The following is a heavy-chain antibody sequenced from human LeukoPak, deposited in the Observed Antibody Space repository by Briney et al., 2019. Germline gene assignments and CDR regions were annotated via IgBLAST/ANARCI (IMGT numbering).Heavy chain of an antibody. CDR2: INPSGGST. V-gene: IGHV1-46*01. D-gene: IGHD4-23*01. Sequence: ASVKVSCKASGYTFTSYYMHWVQQAPGQGLEWMGIINPSGGSTSYAQKFQGRVTMTRDTSTSTVYMELSSLRSEDTAVYYCARGPTVVTYYYYYGMDVWGQGTTVTVSS. J-gene: IGHJ6*02. CDR1: GYTFTSYY. CDR3: ARGPTVVTYYYYYGMDV.